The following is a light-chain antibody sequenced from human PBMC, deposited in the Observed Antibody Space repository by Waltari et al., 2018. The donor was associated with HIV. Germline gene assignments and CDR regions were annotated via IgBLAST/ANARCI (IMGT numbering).Light chain of an antibody. J-gene: IGLJ3*02. Sequence: QSVLTQPPSASGTPGQRVTISCSGSSSNIGRNYVYWYPQLPGTTPKLSIYRNNQRPSGVPDRFSGSKSGTSASLAISGLRSEDEADYYCAAWDDSLSGPVFGGGTKLTVL. CDR1: SSNIGRNY. V-gene: IGLV1-47*01. CDR3: AAWDDSLSGPV. CDR2: RNN.